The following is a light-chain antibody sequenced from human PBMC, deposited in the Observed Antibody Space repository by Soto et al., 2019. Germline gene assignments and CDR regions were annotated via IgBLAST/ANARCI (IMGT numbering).Light chain of an antibody. CDR1: QSVTNSF. V-gene: IGKV3-20*01. CDR3: QQYVSSPWA. CDR2: GAS. J-gene: IGKJ1*01. Sequence: EIVLAQSPGTLSLSPGERATLSCRASQSVTNSFLAWYQQKPGQAPRLLIYGASRRATDIPDRFTGSGSGTDFTLTISRLEPEDFAVYYCQQYVSSPWAFGQGTKVEI.